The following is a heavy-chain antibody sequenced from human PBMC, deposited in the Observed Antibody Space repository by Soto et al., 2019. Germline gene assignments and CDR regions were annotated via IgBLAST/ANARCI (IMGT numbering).Heavy chain of an antibody. J-gene: IGHJ4*02. CDR2: INSDGSRT. D-gene: IGHD1-26*01. Sequence: EVQLVESGGGSVQPGGSLRLSCAASGFTFSTYWMHWVRQAPGKGLVWVSRINSDGSRTNYADSVKGRFTISRDNAKNTVYLQMNSLRAEDTAVYYSVRVATGSYSWRDYWGQGTLVTVSS. CDR3: VRVATGSYSWRDY. CDR1: GFTFSTYW. V-gene: IGHV3-74*01.